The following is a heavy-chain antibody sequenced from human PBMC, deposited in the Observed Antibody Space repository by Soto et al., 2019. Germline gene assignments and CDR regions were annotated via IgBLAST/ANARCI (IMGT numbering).Heavy chain of an antibody. CDR2: INHSGST. CDR3: ARGYNDSSGLIYFQH. D-gene: IGHD3-22*01. V-gene: IGHV4-34*01. CDR1: GGCFSGYY. J-gene: IGHJ1*01. Sequence: SETLSLTCAVYGGCFSGYYWSWIRQPPGKGLEWIGEINHSGSTNYNPSLKSRVTISVDTSKNQFSLKLSSVTAADTAVYYCARGYNDSSGLIYFQHWGQGTLVTVSS.